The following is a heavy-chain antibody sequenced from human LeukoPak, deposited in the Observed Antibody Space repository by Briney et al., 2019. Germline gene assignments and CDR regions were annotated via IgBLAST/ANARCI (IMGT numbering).Heavy chain of an antibody. D-gene: IGHD3-22*01. Sequence: GGSLRLSCSASGFTFSSYAMHWVRQAPGKGLEYVSAISSHGGSTYYADSVKGRFTISRDNSKNTLYHQMSSLRAEDTAVYYCVKDEAPYYYDSSGYYFGDWGQGTLVTVSS. CDR3: VKDEAPYYYDSSGYYFGD. CDR1: GFTFSSYA. V-gene: IGHV3-64D*09. CDR2: ISSHGGST. J-gene: IGHJ4*02.